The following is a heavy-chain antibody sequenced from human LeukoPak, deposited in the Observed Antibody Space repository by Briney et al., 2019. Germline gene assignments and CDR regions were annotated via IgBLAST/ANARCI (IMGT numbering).Heavy chain of an antibody. D-gene: IGHD1-26*01. CDR1: GFSVSSNY. J-gene: IGHJ3*02. CDR2: IYSGGST. Sequence: GGSLRLSCAASGFSVSSNYMSWVRQAPGKGLEWVSVIYSGGSTYYVDSVEGRFTISRDNSKNTLYLQMNSLRAEDTAVYYCARDMSPWESRNPDAFDIWGQGTMVTVSS. CDR3: ARDMSPWESRNPDAFDI. V-gene: IGHV3-53*01.